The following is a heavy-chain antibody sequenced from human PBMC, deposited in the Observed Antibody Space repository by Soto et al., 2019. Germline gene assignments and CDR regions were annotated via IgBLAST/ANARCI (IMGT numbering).Heavy chain of an antibody. CDR2: ISDTGSSH. D-gene: IGHD2-2*01. V-gene: IGHV3-30*18. CDR3: AKDRGGDFPDNSCYFGADY. CDR1: GFTFSSCG. Sequence: GGSLRLSCVGSGFTFSSCGMHWVRQAPGKGLECVAVISDTGSSHYYAASVEGRCTISRENAKNTRSRHMDRLRVEATAVYDCAKDRGGDFPDNSCYFGADYWGQGTPVTVSS. J-gene: IGHJ4*02.